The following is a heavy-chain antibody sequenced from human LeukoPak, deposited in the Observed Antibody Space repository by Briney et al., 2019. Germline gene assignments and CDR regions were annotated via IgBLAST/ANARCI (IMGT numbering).Heavy chain of an antibody. V-gene: IGHV4-30-2*01. CDR3: ARGTYYYDSSGYVFDY. CDR1: GGSISSGGYS. J-gene: IGHJ4*02. D-gene: IGHD3-22*01. Sequence: SETLSLTCAVSGGSISSGGYSWSWIRQPPGKGLEWIGYIYHSGSTYYNPSLKSRVTISVDRSKNRFSLKLSSVTAADTAVYYCARGTYYYDSSGYVFDYWGQGTLVTVSS. CDR2: IYHSGST.